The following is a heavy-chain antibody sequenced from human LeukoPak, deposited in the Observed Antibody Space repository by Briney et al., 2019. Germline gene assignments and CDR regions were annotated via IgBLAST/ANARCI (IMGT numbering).Heavy chain of an antibody. J-gene: IGHJ3*02. V-gene: IGHV1-46*01. Sequence: GASVKVSCKASGYTFTSYFMHWVRQAPGQGLEWMGIINPSGGSTSYAQKFQGRVTMTRDTSTSTVYMELTSLRSEDTAVYYCARTRGNNLPVGAFDIWGPGTMVTVSS. CDR3: ARTRGNNLPVGAFDI. CDR2: INPSGGST. CDR1: GYTFTSYF. D-gene: IGHD1-14*01.